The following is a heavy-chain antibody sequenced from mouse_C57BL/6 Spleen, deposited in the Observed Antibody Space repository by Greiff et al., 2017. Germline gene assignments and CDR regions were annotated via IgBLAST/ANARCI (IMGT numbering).Heavy chain of an antibody. Sequence: EVKLMESEGGLVQPGSSMKLSCTASGFTFSDYYMAWVRQVPEKGLEWVANINYDGSSTYYLDSLKSRFIISRDNAKNILYLKMSSLKSEDTATYYCARAVGFNYGIYAMDYWGQGTSVTVSS. J-gene: IGHJ4*01. D-gene: IGHD1-1*01. V-gene: IGHV5-16*01. CDR2: INYDGSST. CDR3: ARAVGFNYGIYAMDY. CDR1: GFTFSDYY.